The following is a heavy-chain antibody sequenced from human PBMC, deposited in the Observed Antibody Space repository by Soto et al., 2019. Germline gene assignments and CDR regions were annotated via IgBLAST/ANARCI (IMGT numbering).Heavy chain of an antibody. Sequence: ASVKVSCKASGYTFTGYYMHWVRQAPGQGLEWMGWINPNSGGTNYAQKFQGRVTMTRDTSISTAYMELSRLRSDDTVVYYCARAGDLGYCSSTSCQPGDWFDPWGQGTLVTVSS. D-gene: IGHD2-2*01. V-gene: IGHV1-2*02. CDR2: INPNSGGT. J-gene: IGHJ5*02. CDR1: GYTFTGYY. CDR3: ARAGDLGYCSSTSCQPGDWFDP.